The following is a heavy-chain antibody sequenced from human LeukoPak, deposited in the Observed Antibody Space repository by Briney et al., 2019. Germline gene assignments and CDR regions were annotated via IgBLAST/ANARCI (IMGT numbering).Heavy chain of an antibody. D-gene: IGHD1-14*01. V-gene: IGHV1-2*02. CDR3: ARDHVTVSGLPERFDY. Sequence: ASVKVSCKASGYTFTGYYMHWVRQAPGQGLEWMGWINPNSGVSKYAQKFQGRVTMTRDASISTAYMELSRLRSDDTAVYYCARDHVTVSGLPERFDYWGQGTLVTVSS. CDR2: INPNSGVS. J-gene: IGHJ4*02. CDR1: GYTFTGYY.